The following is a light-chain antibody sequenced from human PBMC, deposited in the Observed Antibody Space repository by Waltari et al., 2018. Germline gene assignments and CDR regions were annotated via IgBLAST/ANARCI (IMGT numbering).Light chain of an antibody. V-gene: IGLV2-11*01. Sequence: QSALTQPRSVSGSPGQSVTISCTGTSSDVGGYNYVSWYQQYPGKAPKLMIYEVTKRPSGVPDRFSGSKSGNTASLTISGLQAEDEADYYCCSYGGSKLIFGRGTKLTVL. CDR3: CSYGGSKLI. CDR1: SSDVGGYNY. CDR2: EVT. J-gene: IGLJ2*01.